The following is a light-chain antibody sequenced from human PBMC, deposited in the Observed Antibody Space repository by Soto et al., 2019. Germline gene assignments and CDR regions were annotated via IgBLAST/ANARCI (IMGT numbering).Light chain of an antibody. J-gene: IGLJ1*01. Sequence: QSALTQPGSVSGSPGQSITISCTGTSSDVGSYNRVSWYQQPPGTAPKLIIYEVRNRPSGVSNRFSGSKSGNTAYLTISGLQAEDEADYFCNSYTTSSTYVFGTGTKVTVL. CDR2: EVR. V-gene: IGLV2-14*01. CDR3: NSYTTSSTYV. CDR1: SSDVGSYNR.